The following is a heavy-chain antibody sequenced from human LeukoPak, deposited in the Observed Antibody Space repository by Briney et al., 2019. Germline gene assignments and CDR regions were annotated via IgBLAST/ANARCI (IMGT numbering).Heavy chain of an antibody. CDR3: ARSNQADDY. CDR1: GFTFSDYW. CDR2: INSGGSRA. V-gene: IGHV3-74*01. J-gene: IGHJ4*02. Sequence: GGSLRLSCAASGFTFSDYWMHWVRQVPGKGLVWVSRINSGGSRAAYADSVKGRFTISRDNAKNTLYLQMDSLRAEDTGVYYCARSNQADDYWGQGTLVTVSS. D-gene: IGHD1-14*01.